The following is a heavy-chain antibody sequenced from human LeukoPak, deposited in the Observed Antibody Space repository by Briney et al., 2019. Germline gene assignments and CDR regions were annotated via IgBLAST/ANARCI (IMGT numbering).Heavy chain of an antibody. Sequence: ASVKVSCKASGYTFTSYGISWVRQAPGQGLEWMGWISAYNGDTNYAQKLQGRVTMTTDTSTSTAYMELRSLRSDDTAVYYCARDLGREVAATRRFYYYGMDVWGQGTTVTVSS. D-gene: IGHD2-15*01. V-gene: IGHV1-18*01. J-gene: IGHJ6*02. CDR3: ARDLGREVAATRRFYYYGMDV. CDR1: GYTFTSYG. CDR2: ISAYNGDT.